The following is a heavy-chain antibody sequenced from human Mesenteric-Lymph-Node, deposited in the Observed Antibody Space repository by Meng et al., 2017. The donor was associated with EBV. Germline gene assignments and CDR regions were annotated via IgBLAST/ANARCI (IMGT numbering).Heavy chain of an antibody. CDR1: GGSIRINRHW. D-gene: IGHD3-10*01. CDR2: IYYIGTT. CDR3: AQEFYGSDY. V-gene: IGHV4-39*07. J-gene: IGHJ4*02. Sequence: LQGSGPGLVTPSGTLPLPYTVFGGSIRINRHWWAWIRQSPGRGLEWIGTIYYIGTTYYNPSLKSRVTISVDTSKNQFSLKLSSMTAADTAVYYCAQEFYGSDYWGQGALVTVSS.